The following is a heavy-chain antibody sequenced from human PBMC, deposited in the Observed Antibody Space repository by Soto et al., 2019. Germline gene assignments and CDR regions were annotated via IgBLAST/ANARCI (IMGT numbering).Heavy chain of an antibody. CDR3: ANIRDVRSVSAFLLNRSSDL. D-gene: IGHD3-10*02. Sequence: GKGLEWVSGISASGGSTYYADSVKGRFTISRDNSKSTMYLQMNSLRAEDFFFQDEANIRDVRSVSAFLLNRSSDL. CDR2: ISASGGST. J-gene: IGHJ2*01. V-gene: IGHV3-23*01.